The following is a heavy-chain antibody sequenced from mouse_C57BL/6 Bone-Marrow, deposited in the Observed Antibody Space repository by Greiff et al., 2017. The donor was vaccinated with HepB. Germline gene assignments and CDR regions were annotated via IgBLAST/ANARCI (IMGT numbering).Heavy chain of an antibody. CDR3: ARGDYDNFAD. Sequence: EVQLQQSGPELVKPGASVKISCKASGYTFTDYYMNWVKQSHGKSLEWIGDINPKNGGTSYNQKFKGKATLTVDKSSSTAYMELRSLTSEDSAVYYCARGDYDNFADWGQGTLVTVSA. D-gene: IGHD2-4*01. CDR2: INPKNGGT. V-gene: IGHV1-26*01. J-gene: IGHJ3*01. CDR1: GYTFTDYY.